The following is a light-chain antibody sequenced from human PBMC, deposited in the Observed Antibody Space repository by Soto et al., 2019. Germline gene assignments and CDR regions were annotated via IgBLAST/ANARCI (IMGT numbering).Light chain of an antibody. Sequence: EVVLTQSPATLSLSPGERASLSCRASQFVSSYLAWYQQIPGQPPRLLIYDSTNRATGIPARFSGSRSGTDFTLPTSSVEPEDFAMYYCHQRNQFGQGTRLDIK. CDR3: HQRNQ. CDR1: QFVSSY. CDR2: DST. J-gene: IGKJ5*01. V-gene: IGKV3-11*01.